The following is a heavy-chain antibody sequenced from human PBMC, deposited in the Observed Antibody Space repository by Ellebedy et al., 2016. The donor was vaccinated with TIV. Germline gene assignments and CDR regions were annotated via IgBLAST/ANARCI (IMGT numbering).Heavy chain of an antibody. V-gene: IGHV3-15*01. CDR3: TTEPYVDTAMVSYYYGMDV. J-gene: IGHJ6*02. CDR2: IKSKTDGGTT. Sequence: PGGSLRLSCAASGFTFSHAWMSWVRQAPGKGLEWVGRIKSKTDGGTTDYAEPGKGRFTISRDDSKNTLYLQMNSLKTEDTAVYYCTTEPYVDTAMVSYYYGMDVWGQGTTVTVSS. CDR1: GFTFSHAW. D-gene: IGHD5-18*01.